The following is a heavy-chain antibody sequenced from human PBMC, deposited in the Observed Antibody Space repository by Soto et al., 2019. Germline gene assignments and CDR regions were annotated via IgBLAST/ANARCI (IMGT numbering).Heavy chain of an antibody. CDR3: ARDWKVAATHGWFDP. D-gene: IGHD2-15*01. J-gene: IGHJ5*02. V-gene: IGHV4-30-4*01. Sequence: KASETLSLTCTVSGGSISSGDYYWSWIRQPPGKGLEWIGYIYYSGSTYYNPSLKSRVTISVDTSKNQFSLKLSSVTAADTAVYYFARDWKVAATHGWFDPWGQGTLVTVSS. CDR1: GGSISSGDYY. CDR2: IYYSGST.